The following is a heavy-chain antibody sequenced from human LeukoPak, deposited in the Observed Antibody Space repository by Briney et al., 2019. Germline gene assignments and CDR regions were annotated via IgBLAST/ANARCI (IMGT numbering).Heavy chain of an antibody. Sequence: PSETLSLTCTVSGGSISSYYWSWIRQSAGKGLEWIGRIYTSGSTNYNPSLKSRVTMSVDTSKNQFSLKLSSVTAADTAVYYCARGKSSGWKIGFDPWGQGTLVTVSS. J-gene: IGHJ5*02. D-gene: IGHD6-19*01. CDR1: GGSISSYY. CDR3: ARGKSSGWKIGFDP. V-gene: IGHV4-4*07. CDR2: IYTSGST.